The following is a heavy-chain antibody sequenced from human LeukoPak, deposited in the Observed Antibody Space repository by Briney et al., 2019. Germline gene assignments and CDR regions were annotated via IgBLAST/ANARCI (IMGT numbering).Heavy chain of an antibody. CDR3: ARLDYGDYGGFDY. CDR2: IYYSGDT. D-gene: IGHD4-17*01. V-gene: IGHV4-39*01. CDR1: GGSISSSSYY. J-gene: IGHJ4*02. Sequence: SETLSLTCTVSGGSISSSSYYWGWIRQPPGKGLEWIGTIYYSGDTYYNPSLKSRVTISADTSKNQFSPKLTSVTAADPAVYYCARLDYGDYGGFDYWGQGTLVTVSS.